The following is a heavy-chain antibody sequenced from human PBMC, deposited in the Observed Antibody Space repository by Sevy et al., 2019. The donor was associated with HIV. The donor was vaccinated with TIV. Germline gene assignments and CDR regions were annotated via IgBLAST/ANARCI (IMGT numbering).Heavy chain of an antibody. V-gene: IGHV3-11*04. CDR1: GFTFSDCY. CDR2: ISSSGSTI. Sequence: GGSLRLSCAASGFTFSDCYMSFIRQAPGKGLEWVSYISSSGSTIYYADSVKGRFTISRDNAKNSLYLQMNSLRAEDTAVYYCARAVREIASDGGRFDYWGQGTLVTVSS. J-gene: IGHJ4*02. D-gene: IGHD6-25*01. CDR3: ARAVREIASDGGRFDY.